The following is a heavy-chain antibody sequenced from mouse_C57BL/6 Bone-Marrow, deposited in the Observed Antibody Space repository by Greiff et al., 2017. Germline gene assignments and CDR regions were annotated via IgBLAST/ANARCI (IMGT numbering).Heavy chain of an antibody. V-gene: IGHV1-64*01. D-gene: IGHD2-4*01. J-gene: IGHJ4*01. CDR2: MHPNGGSP. CDR3: ARSYDYDDYTMDY. CDR1: GYTFTNYW. Sequence: QVQLQQPGAELVKPGASVKLSCKASGYTFTNYWMPWVKQRPGQGLEWIGMMHPNGGSPDYNEKFKSEATLSVDKSSRTAYMELSSLTSEDYAVYYCARSYDYDDYTMDYWGQGTSVTVSS.